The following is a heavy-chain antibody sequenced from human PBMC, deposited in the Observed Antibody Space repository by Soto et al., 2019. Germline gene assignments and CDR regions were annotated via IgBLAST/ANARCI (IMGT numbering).Heavy chain of an antibody. J-gene: IGHJ5*02. CDR2: IDSAGMT. CDR3: AANWFDP. Sequence: EVQLVESGGCLVQPGGSLRLSCAASGLTFSSSWMNWVSQVPGEGLVWVSRIDSAGMTMYADSVKGRFTISRYNAKNTLYLHMNSLRVDDTAVYYCAANWFDPWGQGTLVTVSS. V-gene: IGHV3-74*03. CDR1: GLTFSSSW.